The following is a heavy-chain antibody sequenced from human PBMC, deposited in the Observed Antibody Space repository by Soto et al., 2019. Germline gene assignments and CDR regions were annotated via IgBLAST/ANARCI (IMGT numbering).Heavy chain of an antibody. Sequence: QVQLVESGGGVVQPGRSLRLSCAASGFTFSSYAMHWVRQAPGKGLEWVAVISYDGSNKYYADSVKGRFTISRDNSKNTLYLQMNSLGAEDTAVYYCASRSLRYCDWTPFDYWGQGTLVTVSS. J-gene: IGHJ4*02. CDR3: ASRSLRYCDWTPFDY. D-gene: IGHD3-9*01. CDR2: ISYDGSNK. V-gene: IGHV3-30-3*01. CDR1: GFTFSSYA.